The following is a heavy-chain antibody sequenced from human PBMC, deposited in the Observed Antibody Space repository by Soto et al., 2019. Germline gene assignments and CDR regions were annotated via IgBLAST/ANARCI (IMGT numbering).Heavy chain of an antibody. CDR2: ISGGGGTT. V-gene: IGHV3-23*01. Sequence: EVQLLDSGGGLVQPGGSLRLSCAASGFTFINFAMSWVRQSPGKGLEWVSAISGGGGTTWYADSVRGRFTISRDNSKNTLYLQMNSLRAEDTAVYYCAKFGASGSYFQFDYWGQGTLVTVSS. D-gene: IGHD3-10*01. CDR3: AKFGASGSYFQFDY. J-gene: IGHJ4*02. CDR1: GFTFINFA.